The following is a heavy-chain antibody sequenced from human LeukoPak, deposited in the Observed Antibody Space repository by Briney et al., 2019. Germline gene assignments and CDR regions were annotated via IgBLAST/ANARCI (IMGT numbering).Heavy chain of an antibody. D-gene: IGHD6-13*01. CDR1: GFTFSSYA. V-gene: IGHV3-30-3*01. CDR3: ARDNREQQLVPPTFDY. Sequence: GGSLRLSCAASGFTFSSYAMHWVRQAPGKGLEWVAVISYDGSNKYYADSVKGRFTISRDNTKNTLYLQMNSLRAEDTAVYYCARDNREQQLVPPTFDYWGQGTLVTVSS. J-gene: IGHJ4*02. CDR2: ISYDGSNK.